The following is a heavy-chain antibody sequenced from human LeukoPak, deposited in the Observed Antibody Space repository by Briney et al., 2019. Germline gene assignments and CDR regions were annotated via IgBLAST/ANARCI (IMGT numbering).Heavy chain of an antibody. CDR1: GGSFSGYY. J-gene: IGHJ4*02. CDR3: ARGKGSYGYVSKRGAKDFDY. CDR2: INHSGST. V-gene: IGHV4-34*01. Sequence: PSETLSLTCAVYGGSFSGYYWSWIRQPPGKGLEWIGEINHSGSTNYNPSLKSRVTISVDTSKNQFSLKLSSVTAADTAVYYCARGKGSYGYVSKRGAKDFDYWGQGTLVTVFS. D-gene: IGHD5-18*01.